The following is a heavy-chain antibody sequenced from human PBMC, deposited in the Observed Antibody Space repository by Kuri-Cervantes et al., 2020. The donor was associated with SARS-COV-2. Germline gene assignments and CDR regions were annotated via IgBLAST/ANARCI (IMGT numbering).Heavy chain of an antibody. D-gene: IGHD6-19*01. CDR2: IIPIFGTA. Sequence: SVKVSCKASGCAFSSYAISWVRQAPGQGLEWMGGIIPIFGTANYAQKFQGRVTITADKSTSTAYMELSSLRSEDTAVYYCARHSGSGWTGNWFDPWGQGTLVTVSS. V-gene: IGHV1-69*06. CDR1: GCAFSSYA. J-gene: IGHJ5*02. CDR3: ARHSGSGWTGNWFDP.